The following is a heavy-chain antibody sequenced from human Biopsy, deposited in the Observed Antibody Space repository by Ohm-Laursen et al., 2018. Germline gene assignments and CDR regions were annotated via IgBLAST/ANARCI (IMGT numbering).Heavy chain of an antibody. CDR1: GFTFNAHW. D-gene: IGHD1-26*01. Sequence: GSLRLSCAASGFTFNAHWMSWVRQTPGKRLEWVANLSPDGSDKYYVDSVKGRFTISRDNAKNSLYLQMNSLRAEDTAVYYCARDGIVGARFNAFDIWGQGTMVTVSS. J-gene: IGHJ3*02. V-gene: IGHV3-7*01. CDR2: LSPDGSDK. CDR3: ARDGIVGARFNAFDI.